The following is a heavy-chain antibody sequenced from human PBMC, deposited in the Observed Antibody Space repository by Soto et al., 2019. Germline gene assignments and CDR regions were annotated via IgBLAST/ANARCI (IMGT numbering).Heavy chain of an antibody. Sequence: PSETLSLTCAVYGGSFSGYYWSWIRQPPGKGLEWIGEINHSGSTNYNPSLKSRVTISVDTSKNQFSLKLSSVTAADTAVYYCASKYSSSSGVSYYFDYWGQGTLVTVSS. V-gene: IGHV4-34*01. CDR3: ASKYSSSSGVSYYFDY. CDR1: GGSFSGYY. J-gene: IGHJ4*02. D-gene: IGHD6-6*01. CDR2: INHSGST.